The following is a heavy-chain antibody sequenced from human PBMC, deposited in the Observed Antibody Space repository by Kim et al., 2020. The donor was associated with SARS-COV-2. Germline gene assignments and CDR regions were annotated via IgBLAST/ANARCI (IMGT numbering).Heavy chain of an antibody. CDR3: ARDKTYGMDV. CDR2: NT. Sequence: NTNYSQKLQGRVTMTTAPSTSTAYMALRSLRSDDTAVYYCARDKTYGMDVWGQGTTVTVSS. J-gene: IGHJ6*02. V-gene: IGHV1-18*01.